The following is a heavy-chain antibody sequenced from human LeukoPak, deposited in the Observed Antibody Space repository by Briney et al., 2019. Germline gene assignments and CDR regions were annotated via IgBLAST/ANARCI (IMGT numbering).Heavy chain of an antibody. D-gene: IGHD3-3*01. CDR3: VRGXXYXHSTXYYGMDX. Sequence: ASVKVSCKASGYTFTDYYMIWVRQAPGQGLEWLGWISERGGTYYAQKFQGTVTMTRDTSTSTAYMALSRLRSDDAGVDYCVRGXXYXHSTXYYGMDXWGQGTLVTVSS. J-gene: IGHJ4*02. CDR1: GYTFTDYY. V-gene: IGHV1-2*02. CDR2: ISERGGT.